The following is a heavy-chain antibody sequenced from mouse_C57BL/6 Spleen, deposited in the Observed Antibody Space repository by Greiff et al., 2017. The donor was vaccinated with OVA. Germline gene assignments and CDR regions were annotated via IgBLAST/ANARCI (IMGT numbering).Heavy chain of an antibody. Sequence: EVQLQQSGPELVKPGASVKISCKASGYTFTDYYMNWVKQSHGKSLEWIGDINPNNGGTSYNQKFKGKATLTVDKSSSTAYMELRSLTSEDSAVYYCARMVYYDDDKAWFAYWGQGTLVTVSA. CDR2: INPNNGGT. D-gene: IGHD2-4*01. CDR3: ARMVYYDDDKAWFAY. V-gene: IGHV1-26*01. CDR1: GYTFTDYY. J-gene: IGHJ3*01.